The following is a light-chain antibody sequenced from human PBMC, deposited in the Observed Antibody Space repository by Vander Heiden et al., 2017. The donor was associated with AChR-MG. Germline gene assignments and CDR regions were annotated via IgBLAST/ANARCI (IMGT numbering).Light chain of an antibody. CDR2: GAS. CDR1: QSVSSNY. Sequence: EVVLTQSPGTLSLSPGEGTTLSCRASQSVSSNYLAWYQQKPGQAPRLLIFGASSRATGIPDRFSGSGSGTDFTLTISRLEPEDFAVYYCQQDSTSPYTFGQGTKLDIK. V-gene: IGKV3-20*01. J-gene: IGKJ2*01. CDR3: QQDSTSPYT.